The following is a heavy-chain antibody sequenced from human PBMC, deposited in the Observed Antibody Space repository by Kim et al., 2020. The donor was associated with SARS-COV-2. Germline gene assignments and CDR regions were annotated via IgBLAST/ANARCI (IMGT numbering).Heavy chain of an antibody. CDR1: GFLFRGDW. V-gene: IGHV3-66*01. D-gene: IGHD4-17*01. CDR3: ARDNYYGGNSGV. Sequence: GGSLRLSCAASGFLFRGDWMTWVRQAPGKGLEWVLVIYSGGSTYYADSVKGRFTISRDNSKNTLYLQMNSLRAEDTAVYYCARDNYYGGNSGVWGQGTLV. CDR2: IYSGGST. J-gene: IGHJ4*02.